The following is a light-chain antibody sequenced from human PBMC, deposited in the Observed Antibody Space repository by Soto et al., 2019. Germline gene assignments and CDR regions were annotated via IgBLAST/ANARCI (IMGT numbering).Light chain of an antibody. V-gene: IGKV3-11*01. J-gene: IGKJ1*01. Sequence: EIVLTQSPATLPLSPGERATLSCRASQRVSSSLAWYQQKLGQAPRLLIYEASDRATGIPARFSGSGSGTDFTLIISSLEPEDFAVYYCQQGSTWPWTFGQGTKVEIK. CDR3: QQGSTWPWT. CDR2: EAS. CDR1: QRVSSS.